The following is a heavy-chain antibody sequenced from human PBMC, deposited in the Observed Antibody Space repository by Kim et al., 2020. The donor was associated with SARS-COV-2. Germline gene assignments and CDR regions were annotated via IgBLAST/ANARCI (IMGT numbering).Heavy chain of an antibody. J-gene: IGHJ4*02. Sequence: GGSLRLSCSASGFTFSTYAMHWVRQAPGKGLEYVSGISDNGGNRYYANSVKDRFTISRDNSKNTLYLQMSSLREEDTAVYYCVKDWTSGWSGFDYWGQGTLVTVSS. D-gene: IGHD6-19*01. V-gene: IGHV3-64D*06. CDR3: VKDWTSGWSGFDY. CDR2: ISDNGGNR. CDR1: GFTFSTYA.